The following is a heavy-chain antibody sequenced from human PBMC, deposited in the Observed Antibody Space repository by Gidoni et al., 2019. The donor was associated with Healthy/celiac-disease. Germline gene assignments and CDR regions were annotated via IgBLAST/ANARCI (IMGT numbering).Heavy chain of an antibody. CDR2: ISSSSSTI. CDR3: ARDAACLLWFGEGTVCRYYGMDV. J-gene: IGHJ6*02. V-gene: IGHV3-48*01. CDR1: GFTFSRYS. D-gene: IGHD3-10*01. Sequence: EVQLVESGGGLVQPGGSLRLSCAASGFTFSRYSMTWVRQAPGKGLEWVSYISSSSSTIYYADSVKGRFTISRDNAKNSLYLQMNSLRAEDTAVYYCARDAACLLWFGEGTVCRYYGMDVWGQGTTVTVSS.